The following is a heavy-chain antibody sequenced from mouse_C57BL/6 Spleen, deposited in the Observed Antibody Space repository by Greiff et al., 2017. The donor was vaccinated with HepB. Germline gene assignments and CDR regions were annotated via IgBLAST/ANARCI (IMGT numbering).Heavy chain of an antibody. V-gene: IGHV5-6*01. Sequence: EVQRVESGGDLVKPGGSLKLSCAASGFTFSSYGMSWVRQTPDKRLEWVATISSGGSYTYYPDSVKGRFTISRDNAKNTLYMQMSSLTSEDTDMYYCARRGSNYVGDAMDYWGQGTSVTVSS. J-gene: IGHJ4*01. CDR3: ARRGSNYVGDAMDY. D-gene: IGHD2-5*01. CDR1: GFTFSSYG. CDR2: ISSGGSYT.